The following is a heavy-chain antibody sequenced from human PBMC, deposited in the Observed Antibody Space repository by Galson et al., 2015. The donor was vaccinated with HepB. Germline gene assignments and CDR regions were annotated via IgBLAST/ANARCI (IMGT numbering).Heavy chain of an antibody. V-gene: IGHV5-51*01. CDR2: IYPDDSDT. J-gene: IGHJ3*02. Sequence: QSGAEVKKPGESLKISCQGSGYSFTTYWSGWVRQMPGKGLVWMGTIYPDDSDTRYSPSFQGQVTISAYKSISTAYLQWRSLKASDTATYYCAGLAAGHAFHIWGQGTMVTVSS. D-gene: IGHD6-19*01. CDR3: AGLAAGHAFHI. CDR1: GYSFTTYW.